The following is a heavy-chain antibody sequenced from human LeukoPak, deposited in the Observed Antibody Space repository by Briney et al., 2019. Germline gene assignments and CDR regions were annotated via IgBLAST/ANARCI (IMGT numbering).Heavy chain of an antibody. CDR3: ARAKQQLGLMDV. CDR1: GGSISSGGYY. Sequence: SETLSLTCTVSGGSISSGGYYWSWIRQHPGKGLEWIGYIYYSGSTYYNPSLKSRVTISVDTSKNQFSLKLSSVTAADTAVYYCARAKQQLGLMDVWGQGTTVTVSS. D-gene: IGHD6-13*01. J-gene: IGHJ6*02. V-gene: IGHV4-31*03. CDR2: IYYSGST.